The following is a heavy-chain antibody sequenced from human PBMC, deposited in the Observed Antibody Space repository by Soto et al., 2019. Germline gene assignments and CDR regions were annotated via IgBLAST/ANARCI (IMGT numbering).Heavy chain of an antibody. V-gene: IGHV4-31*03. CDR2: IYYSGST. CDR1: GGSISSGGYY. D-gene: IGHD2-2*01. CDR3: ACPGYCSSTSCLYNWFDP. J-gene: IGHJ5*02. Sequence: QVQLQESGPGLVKPSQTLSLTCTVSGGSISSGGYYWSWIRQHPGKGLEWIGYIYYSGSTYYNPSLKSRVTISVDTSKNQFSLKLSSVTAADTAVYYCACPGYCSSTSCLYNWFDPWGQGTLVTVSS.